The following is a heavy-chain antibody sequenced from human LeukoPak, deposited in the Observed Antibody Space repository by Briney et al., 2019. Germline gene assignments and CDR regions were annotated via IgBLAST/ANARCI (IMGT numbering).Heavy chain of an antibody. V-gene: IGHV3-23*01. CDR1: GFTFSSYA. CDR2: ISGSGGST. D-gene: IGHD3-3*01. J-gene: IGHJ4*02. Sequence: PGGSLRLSCAASGFTFSSYAMSWVRQAPGKGLEWVSAISGSGGSTYYADSVKGRFTISRDNSKNTLYLQMNSLRAEDTAVYYCATKPLYDFWSGYYPRPDFDYWGQGTLVTVSS. CDR3: ATKPLYDFWSGYYPRPDFDY.